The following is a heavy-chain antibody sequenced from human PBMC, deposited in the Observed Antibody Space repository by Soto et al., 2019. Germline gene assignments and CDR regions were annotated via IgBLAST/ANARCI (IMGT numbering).Heavy chain of an antibody. V-gene: IGHV1-69*02. J-gene: IGHJ2*01. D-gene: IGHD2-2*01. CDR3: ARATPIMVVPAAYWYFDL. Sequence: QVQLVQSGAEVKKPGSSVKVSCKASGGTFSSYTISWVRQAPGQGLEWMGRIIPILGIANYAQKFQGRVTITADKSTSTDYMELSSLRSEDTAVYYCARATPIMVVPAAYWYFDLCGRGTLVTVSS. CDR2: IIPILGIA. CDR1: GGTFSSYT.